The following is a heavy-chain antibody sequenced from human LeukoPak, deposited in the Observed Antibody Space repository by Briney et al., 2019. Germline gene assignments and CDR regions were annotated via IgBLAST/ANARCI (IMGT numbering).Heavy chain of an antibody. D-gene: IGHD3-22*01. CDR1: GGSFSSYY. CDR2: IYYSGST. Sequence: SETLSLTCTVSGGSFSSYYWSWIRQPPGKGLEWIGYIYYSGSTNYNPSLKSRVTISVDTSKNQFSLRLSSVTAADTAVYYCASFYYDSSGYHSRYFDYWGQGTLVTVSS. J-gene: IGHJ4*02. CDR3: ASFYYDSSGYHSRYFDY. V-gene: IGHV4-59*01.